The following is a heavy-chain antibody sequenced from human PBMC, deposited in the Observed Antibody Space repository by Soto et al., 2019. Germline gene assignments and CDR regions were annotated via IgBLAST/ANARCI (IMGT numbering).Heavy chain of an antibody. CDR3: VNSDFWSGYYYGMDV. CDR1: GFTFSSYA. J-gene: IGHJ6*02. D-gene: IGHD3-3*01. CDR2: ISSNGGST. Sequence: GGSLRLSCAASGFTFSSYAMHWVRQAPGKGLEYVSAISSNGGSTYYADSVKGRFTISRDNSKNTLYLQMSSLRAEDTAVYYCVNSDFWSGYYYGMDVWGQGTTVTVSS. V-gene: IGHV3-64D*06.